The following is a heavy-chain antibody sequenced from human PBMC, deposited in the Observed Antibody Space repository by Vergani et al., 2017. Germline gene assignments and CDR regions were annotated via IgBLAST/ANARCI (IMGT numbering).Heavy chain of an antibody. D-gene: IGHD2-15*01. CDR2: INHSGST. J-gene: IGHJ4*02. CDR1: GGSFSGYY. Sequence: QVQLQQWGAGLLKPSETLSLTCAVYGGSFSGYYWSWIRQPPGKGLEWIGEINHSGSTNYNPSLKSRVTISVDTSKNQFSLKLSSVTAADTAVYYCASQDIVVVVAATVFDYWGQGTLVTVSS. V-gene: IGHV4-34*01. CDR3: ASQDIVVVVAATVFDY.